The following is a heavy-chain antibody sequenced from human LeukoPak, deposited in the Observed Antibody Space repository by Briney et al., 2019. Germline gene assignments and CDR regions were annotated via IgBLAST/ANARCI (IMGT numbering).Heavy chain of an antibody. CDR2: IWYDGSNK. CDR3: ARDPPMYYYDEPGSRDAFDI. D-gene: IGHD3-22*01. Sequence: GGSLRLSCAASGSTFSRYGMHWVRQAPGKGLEWVAVIWYDGSNKYYAESVKGRFTISRDNSKNTLHLQMNSLRAEDTAVYYCARDPPMYYYDEPGSRDAFDIWGQGTMVTVSS. CDR1: GSTFSRYG. J-gene: IGHJ3*02. V-gene: IGHV3-33*01.